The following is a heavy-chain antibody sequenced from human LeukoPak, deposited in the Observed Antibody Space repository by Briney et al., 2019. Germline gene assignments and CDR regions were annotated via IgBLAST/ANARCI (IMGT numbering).Heavy chain of an antibody. J-gene: IGHJ4*02. CDR3: ARGAYGDYGRGY. D-gene: IGHD4-17*01. V-gene: IGHV3-48*03. CDR2: IYSSGSST. Sequence: PGGSLRLSCAASGFTFSSYEMNWVRQAPGKGLEWVSYIYSSGSSTYYADSVKGRFTISRDNAKNSLYLQMNSLRAEDTAVYYCARGAYGDYGRGYWGQETLVTVPS. CDR1: GFTFSSYE.